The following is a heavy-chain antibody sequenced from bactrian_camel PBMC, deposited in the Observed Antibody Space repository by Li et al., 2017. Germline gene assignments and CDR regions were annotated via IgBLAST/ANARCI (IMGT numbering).Heavy chain of an antibody. D-gene: IGHD5*01. J-gene: IGHJ4*01. Sequence: LVESGGGSVQAGGSLTLSCSASRPLSTLTVLAWFRQAPGKDREGVANIDEEGRTYYGDSVKGRFTISKDHVQNTLYLQMNNLKVEDTAMYYCAADGRYGLGLGLCGYLLDPVEDNGAHTRYRGQGTQVTVS. CDR2: IDEEGRT. CDR3: AADGRYGLGLGLCGYLLDPVEDNGAHTRY. CDR1: RPLSTLTV. V-gene: IGHV3S54*01.